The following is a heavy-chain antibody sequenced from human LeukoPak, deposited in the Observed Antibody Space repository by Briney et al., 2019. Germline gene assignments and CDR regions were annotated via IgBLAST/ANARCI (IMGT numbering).Heavy chain of an antibody. J-gene: IGHJ6*03. D-gene: IGHD2-2*01. Sequence: GESLKISCKGSGYSFTSYWIGWERQMPGKGLEWMGIIYPGDSDTRYSPSFQGQVTISADKSISTAYLQWSSLKASDTAMYYCARWAIVVVPAAQYYYYYYMDVWGKGTTVTVSS. CDR2: IYPGDSDT. CDR1: GYSFTSYW. V-gene: IGHV5-51*01. CDR3: ARWAIVVVPAAQYYYYYYMDV.